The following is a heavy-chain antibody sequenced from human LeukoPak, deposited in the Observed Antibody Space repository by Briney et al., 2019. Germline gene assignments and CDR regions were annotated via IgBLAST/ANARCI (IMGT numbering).Heavy chain of an antibody. CDR1: GGSFSGYY. V-gene: IGHV4-34*01. CDR2: INHSGST. Sequence: SETLSLTCAVYGGSFSGYYWSWIRQPPGKGLEWIGEINHSGSTNYNPSLKSRVTISVDTSKNQFSLKLSSVTAADTAVYYCARGGPDDYGEQGYFDYWGQGTLVTVSS. J-gene: IGHJ4*02. CDR3: ARGGPDDYGEQGYFDY. D-gene: IGHD4-17*01.